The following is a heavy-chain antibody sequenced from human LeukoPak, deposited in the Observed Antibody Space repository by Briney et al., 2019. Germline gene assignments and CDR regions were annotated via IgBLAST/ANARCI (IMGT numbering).Heavy chain of an antibody. V-gene: IGHV1-69*05. J-gene: IGHJ4*02. CDR2: IIPIFGTA. Sequence: ASVKVSCKASGGTFSSYAISWVRQAPGQGLEWMGGIIPIFGTANYAQKFQGRVTITTDESTSTAYMELSSLRSEDTAVYYCARDFPLVVGATTDYFDYWGQGTLVTVSS. CDR1: GGTFSSYA. D-gene: IGHD1-26*01. CDR3: ARDFPLVVGATTDYFDY.